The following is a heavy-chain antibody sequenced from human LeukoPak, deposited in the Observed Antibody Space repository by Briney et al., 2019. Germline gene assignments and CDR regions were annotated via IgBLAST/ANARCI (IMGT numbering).Heavy chain of an antibody. Sequence: SETLSLTCAVYGGSFSGYYWSWIRQPPGKGLEWIGEINHSGSTNYNPSLKSRVTISVDTSKNQFSLKLSSVTAADTAVYYCARGFRIPSYWGQGTTVTVSS. CDR2: INHSGST. D-gene: IGHD2-15*01. CDR1: GGSFSGYY. J-gene: IGHJ6*02. V-gene: IGHV4-34*01. CDR3: ARGFRIPSY.